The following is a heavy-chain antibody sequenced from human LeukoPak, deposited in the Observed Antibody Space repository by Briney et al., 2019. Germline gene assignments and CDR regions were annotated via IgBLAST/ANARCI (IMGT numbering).Heavy chain of an antibody. V-gene: IGHV3-30-3*01. D-gene: IGHD6-19*01. CDR2: ISYDGSNK. CDR1: GFTFSSYN. CDR3: ARGGEQWLFDY. Sequence: GGSLRLSCAASGFTFSSYNMNWVRQAPGKGLEWVAVISYDGSNKYYADSVKGRFTISRDNSKNTLYLQMNSLRAEDTAVYYCARGGEQWLFDYWGQGTLVTVSS. J-gene: IGHJ4*02.